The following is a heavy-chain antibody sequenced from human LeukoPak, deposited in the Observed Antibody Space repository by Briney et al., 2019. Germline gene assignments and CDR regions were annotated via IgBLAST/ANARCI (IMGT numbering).Heavy chain of an antibody. J-gene: IGHJ4*02. CDR3: ARDYGSGSSPLNYLDH. V-gene: IGHV3-11*01. D-gene: IGHD3-10*01. CDR2: ISSSGSTI. Sequence: GGSLRLSCAASGFTFSDYYMSWIRQAPGKGLEWVSYISSSGSTIYYADSVKGRFTISRDNAKNSLYLQMNSLRAEDTAVYYCARDYGSGSSPLNYLDHWGQGTLVTVSS. CDR1: GFTFSDYY.